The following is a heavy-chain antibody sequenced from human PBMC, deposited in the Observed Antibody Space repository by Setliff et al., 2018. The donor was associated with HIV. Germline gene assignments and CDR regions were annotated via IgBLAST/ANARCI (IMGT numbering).Heavy chain of an antibody. CDR1: GFTFSSYS. J-gene: IGHJ3*02. CDR3: ARDRPRGGGSLDAFDI. V-gene: IGHV3-21*01. D-gene: IGHD1-26*01. CDR2: ISSSSSYT. Sequence: GESLKISCAASGFTFSSYSMNWVRQAPGKGLEWVSSISSSSSYTYYADSVKGRFTISRDNAKNSLYLQMNSLRAEDTAVYYCARDRPRGGGSLDAFDIWGQGTMVTVS.